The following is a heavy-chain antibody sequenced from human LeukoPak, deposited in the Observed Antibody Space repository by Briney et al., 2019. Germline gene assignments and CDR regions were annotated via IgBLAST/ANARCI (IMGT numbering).Heavy chain of an antibody. J-gene: IGHJ4*02. D-gene: IGHD5/OR15-5a*01. V-gene: IGHV3-23*01. CDR3: AKDRPHPSVEPTNFDY. CDR2: ISGSGGST. Sequence: PGGSLRLSCTTSGFTFSTYAMSWVRQAPGKGLEWVSAISGSGGSTYYADSVKGRFTISRDNSRNTLYLQMNSLRAEDSAVCYCAKDRPHPSVEPTNFDYWGQGTLVTVSS. CDR1: GFTFSTYA.